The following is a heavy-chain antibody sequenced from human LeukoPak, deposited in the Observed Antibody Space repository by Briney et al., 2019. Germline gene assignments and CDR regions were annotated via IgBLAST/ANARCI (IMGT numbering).Heavy chain of an antibody. CDR2: ITSTGSTI. J-gene: IGHJ4*02. V-gene: IGHV3-48*04. CDR1: GFIFSSSS. CDR3: ARERVTTTSFDY. Sequence: AGGSLRLSCAASGFIFSSSSMNWVRQAPGKRLEWLSYITSTGSTIYYADSVKGRFTITRDNAKNSLYLQMNNLRVEDTALYYCARERVTTTSFDYWGQGVLVTVSS. D-gene: IGHD2/OR15-2a*01.